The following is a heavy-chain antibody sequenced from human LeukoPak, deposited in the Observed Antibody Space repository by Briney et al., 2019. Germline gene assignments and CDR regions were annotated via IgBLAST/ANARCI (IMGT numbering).Heavy chain of an antibody. J-gene: IGHJ4*02. CDR1: GFTFSSYW. D-gene: IGHD3-10*01. Sequence: GGSLRLSCAASGFTFSSYWMHWVRQAPGKGLVWVARINKDGSSTTRADSVKGRFTISRDNAKNTLFLQMNSLRPEDTAVYYCAKDMIRGVIDYWGQGALVTVSS. CDR3: AKDMIRGVIDY. CDR2: INKDGSST. V-gene: IGHV3-74*01.